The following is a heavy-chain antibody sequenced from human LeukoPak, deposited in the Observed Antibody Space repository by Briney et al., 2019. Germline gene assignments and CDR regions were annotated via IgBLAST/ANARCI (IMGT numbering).Heavy chain of an antibody. CDR2: ISSDGSDK. CDR1: GFTFSTYG. D-gene: IGHD1-26*01. CDR3: AKERLGATTPNPDY. Sequence: GGSLRLSCAASGFTFSTYGMHWVRQAPGKGLEWVAVISSDGSDKYYTDSVKGRFTISRDNSKDTLYLQMSSLRADDTALYYCAKERLGATTPNPDYWGQGTLVTVSS. J-gene: IGHJ4*02. V-gene: IGHV3-30*18.